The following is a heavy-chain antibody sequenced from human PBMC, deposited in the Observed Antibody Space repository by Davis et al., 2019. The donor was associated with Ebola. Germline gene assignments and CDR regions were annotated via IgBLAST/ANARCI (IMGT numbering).Heavy chain of an antibody. CDR3: ASSMVVPAAISHYYGMDV. CDR2: ISYDGSNK. Sequence: GESLKISCAASGFTFSSYAMHWVRQAPGKGLEWVAVISYDGSNKYYADSVKGRFTISRDNSKNTLYLQMNSLRAEDTAVYYCASSMVVPAAISHYYGMDVWGQGTTVTVSS. D-gene: IGHD2-2*01. CDR1: GFTFSSYA. J-gene: IGHJ6*02. V-gene: IGHV3-30-3*01.